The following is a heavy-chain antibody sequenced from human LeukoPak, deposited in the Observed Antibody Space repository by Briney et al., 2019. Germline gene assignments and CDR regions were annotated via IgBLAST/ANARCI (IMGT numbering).Heavy chain of an antibody. Sequence: GASVKVSCKASGYTFTSYAMHWVRQAPGQRLEWMGWINAGNGNTKYSQKFQGRVTITRDTSASTAYMELSSLRSEDTAVYYCARVPRVIITAGWFDPWGQGTLVTVSS. CDR2: INAGNGNT. CDR3: ARVPRVIITAGWFDP. CDR1: GYTFTSYA. J-gene: IGHJ5*02. V-gene: IGHV1-3*01. D-gene: IGHD3-10*01.